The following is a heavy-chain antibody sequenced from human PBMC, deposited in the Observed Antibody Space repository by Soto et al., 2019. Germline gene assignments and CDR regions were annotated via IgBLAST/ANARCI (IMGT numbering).Heavy chain of an antibody. CDR1: GGSISSYY. V-gene: IGHV4-59*01. J-gene: IGHJ5*02. CDR3: AREEQWLQAAGWFDP. CDR2: IYYSGST. Sequence: QVQLQESGPGLVKPSETLSLTCTVSGGSISSYYWSWIRQPPGKGLEWIGYIYYSGSTNYNPSLKSRVTISVDTSKNQFSLKLSSVTAADTAVYYCAREEQWLQAAGWFDPWGQGTLVTVSS. D-gene: IGHD6-19*01.